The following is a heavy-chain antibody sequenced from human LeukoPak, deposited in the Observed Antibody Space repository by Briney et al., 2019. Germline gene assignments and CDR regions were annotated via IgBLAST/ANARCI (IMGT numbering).Heavy chain of an antibody. Sequence: GGSLRLSCAASGFTFSSYAMSWVRQAPGKGLEWVSAISGSGGSTYYADSVKGRFTISRDSSKNTLYLQMNSLRAEDTAVYYCARGTSGYSSFDYWGQGTLVTVSS. CDR2: ISGSGGST. V-gene: IGHV3-23*01. J-gene: IGHJ4*02. D-gene: IGHD3-3*01. CDR1: GFTFSSYA. CDR3: ARGTSGYSSFDY.